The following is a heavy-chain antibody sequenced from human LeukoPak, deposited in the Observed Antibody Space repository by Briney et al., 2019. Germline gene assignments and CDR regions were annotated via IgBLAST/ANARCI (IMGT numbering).Heavy chain of an antibody. J-gene: IGHJ4*02. CDR1: RFSFSNYW. V-gene: IGHV3-74*01. Sequence: GSLRLSCAASRFSFSNYWMHWLRQAPGKGLVWVSLVKSDGSNPSYADSVKGRFTISRDNAENMLYLQMNTLGAEDTAVYYCARDIVSGSGSLDYWGQGTLVTVSS. D-gene: IGHD3-10*01. CDR2: VKSDGSNP. CDR3: ARDIVSGSGSLDY.